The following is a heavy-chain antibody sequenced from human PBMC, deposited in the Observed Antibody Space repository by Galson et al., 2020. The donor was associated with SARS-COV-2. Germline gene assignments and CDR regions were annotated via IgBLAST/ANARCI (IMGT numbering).Heavy chain of an antibody. V-gene: IGHV3-9*01. J-gene: IGHJ4*02. CDR1: GFTFDDYA. CDR2: ISWNSGSI. Sequence: SLKISCAASGFTFDDYAMHWVRQAPGKGLEWVSGISWNSGSIGYADSVKGRFTISRDNAKNSLYLQMNSLRAEDTALYYCAKDSYYYDSSGYYTQWRGYFDYWGQGTLVTVSS. CDR3: AKDSYYYDSSGYYTQWRGYFDY. D-gene: IGHD3-22*01.